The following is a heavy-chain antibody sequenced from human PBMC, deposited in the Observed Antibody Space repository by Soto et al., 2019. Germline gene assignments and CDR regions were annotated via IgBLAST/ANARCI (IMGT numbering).Heavy chain of an antibody. V-gene: IGHV3-21*01. CDR3: ARDCSSTSCYRREADGYYYYYYGMDV. Sequence: GGSLRLSCAASGFTFSSYSMNWVRQAPGKGLEWVSSISSSSSYIYYADSVKGRFTISRDNAKNSLYLQMNSLRAEDTAVYYCARDCSSTSCYRREADGYYYYYYGMDVWGQGTTVTVSS. CDR1: GFTFSSYS. CDR2: ISSSSSYI. J-gene: IGHJ6*02. D-gene: IGHD2-2*01.